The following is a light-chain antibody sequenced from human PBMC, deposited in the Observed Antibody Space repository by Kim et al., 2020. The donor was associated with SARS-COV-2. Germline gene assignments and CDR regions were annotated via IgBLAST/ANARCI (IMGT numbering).Light chain of an antibody. CDR1: QRISSW. CDR2: AAS. CDR3: QQANSFPYT. J-gene: IGKJ2*01. Sequence: DIQMTQSPSSVSASVGDRVTITCRASQRISSWLAWYQQKPGKAPNLLIFAASSLQSGVPSRFSGSGSGTDFSLTSSSLQPEDSATYDCQQANSFPYTFGQGTKLEI. V-gene: IGKV1-12*01.